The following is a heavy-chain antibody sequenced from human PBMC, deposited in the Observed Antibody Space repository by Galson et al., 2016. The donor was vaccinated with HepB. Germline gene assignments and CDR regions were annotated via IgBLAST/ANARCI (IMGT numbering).Heavy chain of an antibody. CDR2: INSDGSST. CDR1: GFTFSDYW. CDR3: ARVDWTIRPWGSYGMDV. J-gene: IGHJ6*02. V-gene: IGHV3-74*01. Sequence: SLRLSCAASGFTFSDYWMHWVRQAPGKGLVWVSRINSDGSSTTYADSVKGRFTTSRDNAKNTLYLQMNSLRAEDTAVYYCARVDWTIRPWGSYGMDVGGQGTTVTGSS. D-gene: IGHD3-3*01.